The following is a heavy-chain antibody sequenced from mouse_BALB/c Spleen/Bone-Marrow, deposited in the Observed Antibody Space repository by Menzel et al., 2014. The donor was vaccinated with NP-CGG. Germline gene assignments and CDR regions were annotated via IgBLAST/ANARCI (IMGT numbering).Heavy chain of an antibody. CDR1: GFTFSSYG. J-gene: IGHJ1*01. CDR3: ARPYGNWYFDV. V-gene: IGHV5-6-3*01. CDR2: INSNGGST. Sequence: EVHLVESGGGLVQPGGSLKLPCAASGFTFSSYGMSWVRQTPDKRLELVATINSNGGSTYYPDSVKGRFTISRDNAKNTLYLQMSSLKSEDTAMYYCARPYGNWYFDVWGAGTTVTVSS. D-gene: IGHD2-1*01.